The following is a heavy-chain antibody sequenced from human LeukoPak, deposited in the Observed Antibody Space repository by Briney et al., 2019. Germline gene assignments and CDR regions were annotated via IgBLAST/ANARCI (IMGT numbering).Heavy chain of an antibody. CDR1: GGSFSGYY. J-gene: IGHJ4*02. V-gene: IGHV4-34*01. CDR2: INHSGST. Sequence: PSETLSLTCAVYGGSFSGYYWIWIRQPPGKGLEWIGEINHSGSTNYNPSLKSRVTISVDTSKNQFSLKLSSVTAADTAVYYCARGYSYGQRGDYWGQGTLVTVSS. CDR3: ARGYSYGQRGDY. D-gene: IGHD5-18*01.